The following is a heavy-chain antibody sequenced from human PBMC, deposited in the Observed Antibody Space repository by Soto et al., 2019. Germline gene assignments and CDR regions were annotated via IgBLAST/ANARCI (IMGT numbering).Heavy chain of an antibody. CDR2: ISGSGGST. CDR3: AKGGWNWVGAFDI. CDR1: GFTFSSYA. V-gene: IGHV3-23*01. D-gene: IGHD1-7*01. Sequence: GGSLRLSCAASGFTFSSYAMSWVRQAPGKGLEWVSAISGSGGSTYYADSVKGRFTISRDNSKNTLYLQMNSLRAEDTAVYFCAKGGWNWVGAFDIWGQGTMVTVSS. J-gene: IGHJ3*02.